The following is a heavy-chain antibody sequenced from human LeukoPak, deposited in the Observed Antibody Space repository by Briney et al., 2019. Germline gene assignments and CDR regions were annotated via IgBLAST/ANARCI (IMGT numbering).Heavy chain of an antibody. Sequence: SETLSLTCAVYGGSFSGYYWSWIRQPPGKGLEWIGEINHSGSTNYNPSLKSRVIISVDTSKNQFSLKLSSVTAADTAVYYCARAVQLERPPPLIGYYYMDVWGKGTTVTVSS. CDR3: ARAVQLERPPPLIGYYYMDV. CDR2: INHSGST. CDR1: GGSFSGYY. D-gene: IGHD1-1*01. V-gene: IGHV4-34*01. J-gene: IGHJ6*03.